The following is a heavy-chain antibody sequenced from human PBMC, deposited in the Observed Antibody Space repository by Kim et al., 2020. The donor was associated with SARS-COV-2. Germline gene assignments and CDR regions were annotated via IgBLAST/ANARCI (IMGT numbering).Heavy chain of an antibody. Sequence: ASVKVSYKASGYTFTSYGISWVRQAPGQGLEWMGWISAYNGNTNYAQKLQGRVTMTTDTSTSTAYMELRSLRSDDTAVYYCARDGPEVVPSQVMVRGPQAYWGQGTLVTVSS. CDR1: GYTFTSYG. CDR3: ARDGPEVVPSQVMVRGPQAY. D-gene: IGHD3-10*01. J-gene: IGHJ4*02. CDR2: ISAYNGNT. V-gene: IGHV1-18*04.